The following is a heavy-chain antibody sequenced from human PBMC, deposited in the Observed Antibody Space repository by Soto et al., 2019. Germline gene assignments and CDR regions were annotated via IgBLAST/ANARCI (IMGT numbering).Heavy chain of an antibody. CDR3: ASRGSGHTFDY. V-gene: IGHV4-39*01. Sequence: QLQLQESGPGLVKPSETLSLTCAVSGASISRGGFHWGWIRQPPGQGLEWIGSLYSGSTYYNPSLKSRVTISADTSKNLYSLTLSAVTAADTAVYYCASRGSGHTFDYWGQGTLVTVSS. CDR2: LYSGST. D-gene: IGHD3-10*01. CDR1: GASISRGGFH. J-gene: IGHJ4*02.